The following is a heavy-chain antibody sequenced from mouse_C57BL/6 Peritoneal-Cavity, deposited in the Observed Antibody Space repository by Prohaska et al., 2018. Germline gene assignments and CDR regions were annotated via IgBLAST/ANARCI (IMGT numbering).Heavy chain of an antibody. CDR3: AKESYDGSSPYWYFDV. V-gene: IGHV2-5*01. D-gene: IGHD1-1*01. Sequence: GKGLESLDVKWRGGSTDDNAAFMSRLSITKDNSKSQVFFKMNSLQADDTAIYYCAKESYDGSSPYWYFDVWGTGTTVTVSS. J-gene: IGHJ1*03. CDR2: KWRGGST.